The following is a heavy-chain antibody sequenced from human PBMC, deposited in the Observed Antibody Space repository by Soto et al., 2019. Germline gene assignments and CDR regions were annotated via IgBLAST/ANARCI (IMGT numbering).Heavy chain of an antibody. CDR3: ARGGYSYGYGGAFDI. D-gene: IGHD5-18*01. V-gene: IGHV4-4*02. CDR2: IYHSGST. J-gene: IGHJ3*02. Sequence: PSETLSLTCAVSGGSISSSNWWSWVRQPPGKGLEWIGEIYHSGSTNYNPSLKSRVTISVDKSKNQFSLKLSSVTAADTAVYYCARGGYSYGYGGAFDIWGQGTMVTVS. CDR1: GGSISSSNW.